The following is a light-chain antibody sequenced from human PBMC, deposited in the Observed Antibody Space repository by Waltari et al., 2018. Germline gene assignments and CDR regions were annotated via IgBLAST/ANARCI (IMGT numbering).Light chain of an antibody. J-gene: IGKJ4*01. CDR1: QSVYNY. CDR3: QQRSNWPLT. Sequence: EIVLTQSPATLSLSPGERATLSCRASQSVYNYLAWYQQKPGQAPRLLIYDASTRATGIPARFSGSGFGTDFTVTISSLEPEDSAVYYCQQRSNWPLTFGGGTKVEIK. V-gene: IGKV3-11*01. CDR2: DAS.